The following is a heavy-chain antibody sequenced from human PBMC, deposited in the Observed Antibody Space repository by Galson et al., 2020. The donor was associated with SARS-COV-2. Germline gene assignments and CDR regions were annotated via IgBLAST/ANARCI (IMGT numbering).Heavy chain of an antibody. CDR3: AKGGPYYYDSSGYSEYYYYYYMDV. Sequence: GESLKISCEASGFTFSSYAMSWVRQAPGKGLEWVSAISGSGGSTYYADSVKGRFTISRDNSKNTLYLQMNSLRAEDTAVYYCAKGGPYYYDSSGYSEYYYYYYMDVWGKGTTVTVSS. CDR2: ISGSGGST. J-gene: IGHJ6*03. CDR1: GFTFSSYA. V-gene: IGHV3-23*01. D-gene: IGHD3-22*01.